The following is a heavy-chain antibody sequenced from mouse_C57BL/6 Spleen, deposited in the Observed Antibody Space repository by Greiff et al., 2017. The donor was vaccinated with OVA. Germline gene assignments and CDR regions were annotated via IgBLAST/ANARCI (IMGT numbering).Heavy chain of an antibody. J-gene: IGHJ2*01. D-gene: IGHD1-1*02. CDR3: TRDYGGAFDY. CDR1: GYTFTDSE. Sequence: LVRPGASVTLSCKASGYTFTDSEMHWVKQSPVHGMEWIGAIDPETGGTASNQKFKGKAILTADKSSSTAYMERRSLTSEDSAIYYCTRDYGGAFDYWGKGTTLTVSS. CDR2: IDPETGGT. V-gene: IGHV1-15*01.